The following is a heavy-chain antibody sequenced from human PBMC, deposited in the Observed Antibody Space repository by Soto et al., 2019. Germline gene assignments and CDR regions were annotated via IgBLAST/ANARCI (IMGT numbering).Heavy chain of an antibody. CDR1: GFTFNTYA. J-gene: IGHJ4*02. V-gene: IGHV3-23*01. CDR2: TSESGRTT. Sequence: GGSLRLSCVSSGFTFNTYAMSWFRQVPGEGLEWVAATSESGRTTYYADSVRGRFTVSKDNSKNTLYLQMNSLRPEDTAVYSCAKECSFKYAFFESWGPGTLVTVSS. CDR3: AKECSFKYAFFES. D-gene: IGHD2-2*01.